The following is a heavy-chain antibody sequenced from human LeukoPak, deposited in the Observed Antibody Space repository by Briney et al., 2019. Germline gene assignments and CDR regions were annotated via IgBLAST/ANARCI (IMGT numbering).Heavy chain of an antibody. Sequence: ASVKVSCKASGGTFSSYAISWVRQAPGQGLEWMGRIIPIFGTANYAQKFQGRVTITTDESTSTAYMELSSVRSEDTAVYYCARVFSGYNDYWGQGTLVTVSS. CDR2: IIPIFGTA. D-gene: IGHD3-22*01. V-gene: IGHV1-69*05. CDR1: GGTFSSYA. J-gene: IGHJ4*02. CDR3: ARVFSGYNDY.